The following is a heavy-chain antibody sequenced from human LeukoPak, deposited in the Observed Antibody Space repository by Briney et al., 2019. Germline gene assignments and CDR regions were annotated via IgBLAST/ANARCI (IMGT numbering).Heavy chain of an antibody. D-gene: IGHD3-9*01. CDR2: ISAYNGNT. J-gene: IGHJ6*03. CDR1: GYTFTSYG. V-gene: IGHV1-18*01. Sequence: AAVKVSCKASGYTFTSYGISWVRQAPGQGLEWMGWISAYNGNTNYAQKIQGRGTMTTDTSTSTAYMELRNLRSDDTAVYYCARAASQALRYFDWLGDDYYYMDVWGKGTPVTVSS. CDR3: ARAASQALRYFDWLGDDYYYMDV.